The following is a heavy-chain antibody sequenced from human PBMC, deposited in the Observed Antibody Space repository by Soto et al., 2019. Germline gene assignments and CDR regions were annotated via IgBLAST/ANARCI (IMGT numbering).Heavy chain of an antibody. D-gene: IGHD1-1*01. V-gene: IGHV4-39*01. CDR1: VGSISSSSYH. J-gene: IGHJ4*02. Sequence: SETLSLTCTVSVGSISSSSYHGARIRLPPGKGLEWIGGIYYSVSFYYNPSLKSRVTISVDTSKNQFSLKLSSVTAADTHVYYGARQGEEGLSYNYDYWSQRTRVTFAS. CDR3: ARQGEEGLSYNYDY. CDR2: IYYSVSF.